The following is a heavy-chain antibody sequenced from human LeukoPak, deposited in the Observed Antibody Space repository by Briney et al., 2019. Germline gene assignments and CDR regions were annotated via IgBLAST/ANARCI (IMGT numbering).Heavy chain of an antibody. CDR1: GGSVSSYY. Sequence: SETLSLTCTVSGGSVSSYYWSWVRQPPGKGLEWIGYIYYSGSPNYRPSLKSRVTISVDTSKNQFSLNLSSVTAADTAVYYCARLRLGSSGWYVDYWGQGTLVTVSS. CDR3: ARLRLGSSGWYVDY. V-gene: IGHV4-59*02. D-gene: IGHD6-19*01. J-gene: IGHJ4*02. CDR2: IYYSGSP.